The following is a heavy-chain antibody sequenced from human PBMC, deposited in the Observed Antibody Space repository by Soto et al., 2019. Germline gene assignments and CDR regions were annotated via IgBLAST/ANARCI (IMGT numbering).Heavy chain of an antibody. D-gene: IGHD6-13*01. CDR3: ARILAAAGRPYGMDV. CDR2: IYWNDDK. Sequence: SGPTLVNPTQTLTLTCTFSGFSLSTSGVGVGWIRQPPGKALEWLALIYWNDDKRYSTSLKSRLTISKDTSKSRVVLTMTNMDPVDTATYYCARILAAAGRPYGMDVWGQGTTVTVSS. J-gene: IGHJ6*02. V-gene: IGHV2-5*01. CDR1: GFSLSTSGVG.